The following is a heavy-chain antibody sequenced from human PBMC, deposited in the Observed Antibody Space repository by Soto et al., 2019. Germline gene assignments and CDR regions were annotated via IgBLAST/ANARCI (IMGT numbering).Heavy chain of an antibody. D-gene: IGHD5-12*01. V-gene: IGHV1-18*01. Sequence: QVQLVQSGAEVKKPGASVKVSCKASGYTFTSYGISWVRQAPGQGLEWMGWISAYNGNTNYAQKLQGRVTMTTDTSTRTAYMELRSLRSDDTAVYYCARDKRGYSGWAPWWFDPWGQGNLVTVSS. CDR1: GYTFTSYG. J-gene: IGHJ5*02. CDR3: ARDKRGYSGWAPWWFDP. CDR2: ISAYNGNT.